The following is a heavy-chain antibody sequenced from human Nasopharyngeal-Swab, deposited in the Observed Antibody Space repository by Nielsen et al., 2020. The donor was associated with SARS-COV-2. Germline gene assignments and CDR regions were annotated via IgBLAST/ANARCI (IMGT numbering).Heavy chain of an antibody. V-gene: IGHV3-7*01. D-gene: IGHD2-15*01. CDR2: IKQDGSEK. J-gene: IGHJ4*02. Sequence: WIRQPPGKGLEWVANIKQDGSEKYYVDSVEGRFTISRDNAKNSLYLQMNSLRAEDTAVYYCAREDGSGSPFDSRGQGTLVTVSS. CDR3: AREDGSGSPFDS.